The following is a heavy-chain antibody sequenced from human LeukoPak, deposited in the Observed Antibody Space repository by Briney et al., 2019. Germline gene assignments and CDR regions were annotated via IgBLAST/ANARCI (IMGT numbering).Heavy chain of an antibody. CDR2: INHSGST. D-gene: IGHD2-2*01. V-gene: IGHV4-34*01. CDR3: ASVVVPAARNNYYYYYYMDV. CDR1: GGSFSGYY. Sequence: SETLSLTCAVYGGSFSGYYWSWIRQPPGKGLEWIGEINHSGSTNHNPSLKSRVTISVDTSKNQFSLKLSSVTAADTAVYYCASVVVPAARNNYYYYYYMDVRGKGTTVTVSS. J-gene: IGHJ6*03.